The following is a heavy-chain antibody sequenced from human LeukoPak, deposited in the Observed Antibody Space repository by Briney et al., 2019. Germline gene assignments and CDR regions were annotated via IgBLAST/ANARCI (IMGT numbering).Heavy chain of an antibody. CDR3: ARDLGLAYCGGDCYDYYYGMDV. J-gene: IGHJ6*02. Sequence: SETLSLTCTVSGGSVSSGSYYWSWIRQPPGKGLEWIGYIYYSGSTNYNPSLKSRVTISVDTSKNQFSLKLSSVTAADTAVYYCARDLGLAYCGGDCYDYYYGMDVWGQGTTVNVSS. D-gene: IGHD2-21*02. V-gene: IGHV4-61*01. CDR2: IYYSGST. CDR1: GGSVSSGSYY.